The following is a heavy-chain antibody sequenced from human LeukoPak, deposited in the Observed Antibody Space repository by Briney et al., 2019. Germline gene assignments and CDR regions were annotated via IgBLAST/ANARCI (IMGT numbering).Heavy chain of an antibody. D-gene: IGHD5-18*01. CDR1: GGTFSSYT. Sequence: ASVKVSFKSSGGTFSSYTISWVRQAPGQGLEWMGRIIPILGIANYAQKFQGRVTITADKSTSTAYMELSSLRSEDTAVYYCARDGDTAMYYFDYWGQGTLVTVSS. CDR2: IIPILGIA. CDR3: ARDGDTAMYYFDY. J-gene: IGHJ4*02. V-gene: IGHV1-69*04.